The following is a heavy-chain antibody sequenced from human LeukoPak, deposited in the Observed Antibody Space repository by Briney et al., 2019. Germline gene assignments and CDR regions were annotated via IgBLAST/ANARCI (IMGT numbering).Heavy chain of an antibody. Sequence: GRSLRLSCAASGFTFSSYGMHWVRQAPGKGLEWVAVISYDGSNKYYADSVKGRFTISRDNSKNTLYLQMNSLRAEDTAVYYCAKKVVVGATSPYSDFQDWGQGTLVTVSS. V-gene: IGHV3-30*18. CDR2: ISYDGSNK. J-gene: IGHJ1*01. D-gene: IGHD1-26*01. CDR3: AKKVVVGATSPYSDFQD. CDR1: GFTFSSYG.